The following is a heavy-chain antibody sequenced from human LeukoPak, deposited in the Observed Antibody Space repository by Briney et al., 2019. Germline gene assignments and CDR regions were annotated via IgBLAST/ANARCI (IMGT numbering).Heavy chain of an antibody. CDR1: GDSISSGNYY. J-gene: IGHJ5*02. D-gene: IGHD1-1*01. CDR2: VYYSGYI. V-gene: IGHV4-39*01. CDR3: ARHDLTTRHWFDP. Sequence: SETLSLTCTVSGDSISSGNYYSSWIRQPPGKGLEWIGSVYYSGYIYYNPSLKSRVTISVDTSKNQFSLKLNSLTAADTTVYYCARHDLTTRHWFDPWGQGTLVTVSS.